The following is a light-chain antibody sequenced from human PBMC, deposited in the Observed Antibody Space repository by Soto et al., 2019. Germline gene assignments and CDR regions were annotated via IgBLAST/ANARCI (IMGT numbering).Light chain of an antibody. CDR2: DAS. CDR3: QQRSNWPT. Sequence: EIVMTQSPGTRSLSQVERATLSCRASQSVSSYLAWYQQKPGQAPRLLIYDASNRATGIPARFSGSGSGTDFTLTISSLEPEDFAVYYCQQRSNWPTFGQGTRLEIK. CDR1: QSVSSY. V-gene: IGKV3-11*01. J-gene: IGKJ5*01.